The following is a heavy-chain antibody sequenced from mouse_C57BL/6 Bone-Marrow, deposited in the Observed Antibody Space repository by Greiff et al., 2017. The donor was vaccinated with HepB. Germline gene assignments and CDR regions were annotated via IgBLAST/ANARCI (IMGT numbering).Heavy chain of an antibody. CDR3: ASPYGSSEDYFDY. Sequence: VQLQQSGPVLVKPGASVKMSCKASGYTFTDYYMNWVKQSHGKSLEWIGVINPYNGGTSYNQKFKGKATLTVDKSSSTAYMELNSLTSEDSAVYYGASPYGSSEDYFDYWGQGTTLTVSS. CDR1: GYTFTDYY. V-gene: IGHV1-19*01. CDR2: INPYNGGT. D-gene: IGHD1-1*01. J-gene: IGHJ2*01.